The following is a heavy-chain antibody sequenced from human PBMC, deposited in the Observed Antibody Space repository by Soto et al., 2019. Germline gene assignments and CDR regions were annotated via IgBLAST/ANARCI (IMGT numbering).Heavy chain of an antibody. D-gene: IGHD2-15*01. CDR2: VIPIFGTA. V-gene: IGHV1-69*13. J-gene: IGHJ4*02. CDR1: GGTFSSYA. Sequence: SVKVSCKASGGTFSSYAISWVRQAPGQGLEWMGGVIPIFGTANYAQKFQGRVTITADESTSTAYMELSSLRSEDTAVYYCAILGYCSCGSGYAYILFDYCGQGSLVPVSS. CDR3: AILGYCSCGSGYAYILFDY.